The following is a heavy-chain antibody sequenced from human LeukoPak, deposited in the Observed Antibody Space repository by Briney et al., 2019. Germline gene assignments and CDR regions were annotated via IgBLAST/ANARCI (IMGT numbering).Heavy chain of an antibody. Sequence: ASVKVSCKASGYTFTSYVISCVRQAPGQGLEWMGWISAYNGNTNYAQKLQGRVTMTTDTSTSTAWLELRSLRSDDTAVYYCARDPVRGVYNWFDPWGQGTLVTVSS. CDR2: ISAYNGNT. D-gene: IGHD3-10*01. CDR1: GYTFTSYV. V-gene: IGHV1-18*01. CDR3: ARDPVRGVYNWFDP. J-gene: IGHJ5*02.